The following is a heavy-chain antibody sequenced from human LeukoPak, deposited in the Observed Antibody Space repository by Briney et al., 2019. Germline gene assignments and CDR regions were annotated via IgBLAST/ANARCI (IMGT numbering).Heavy chain of an antibody. Sequence: SVKVSCKASGGTFSSYAISWVRQAPGQGLEWMGRIIPILGIANYAQKFQGRVTITADKSTSIAYMELSSLRSEDTAVYYCAPSLEEMATTPYYYGMDVWGQGTTVTVSS. V-gene: IGHV1-69*04. J-gene: IGHJ6*02. CDR3: APSLEEMATTPYYYGMDV. CDR2: IIPILGIA. CDR1: GGTFSSYA. D-gene: IGHD5-24*01.